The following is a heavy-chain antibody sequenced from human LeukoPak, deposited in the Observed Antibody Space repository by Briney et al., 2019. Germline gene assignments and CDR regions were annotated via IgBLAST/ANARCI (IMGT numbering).Heavy chain of an antibody. CDR3: ARLGHCSSTSCPLDY. CDR1: GGSISSGDYY. J-gene: IGHJ4*02. Sequence: SETLSLTCTVSGGSISSGDYYWSWIRQPPGKGLEWIGYIYYSGSTYYNPSLKSRVTISVDTSKNQFSLKLSSVTAADTAVYYCARLGHCSSTSCPLDYWGQGTLVTVSS. D-gene: IGHD2-2*01. V-gene: IGHV4-30-4*08. CDR2: IYYSGST.